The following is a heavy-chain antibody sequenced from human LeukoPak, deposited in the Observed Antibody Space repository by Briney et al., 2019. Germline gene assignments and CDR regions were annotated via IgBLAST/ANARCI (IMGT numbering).Heavy chain of an antibody. J-gene: IGHJ6*03. CDR2: VDHTGST. CDR1: DDSITMYY. Sequence: LVKPSETLSLTCSVSDDSITMYYWTWIRQPPGKGLEWIGYVDHTGSTNFNPSLNGRVSISRDTTKNLFSPRLRSVTAADTAVYFCARGRVSSSTWYSTYYYYFYMDVWGKGTTVTVSS. V-gene: IGHV4-59*01. CDR3: ARGRVSSSTWYSTYYYYFYMDV. D-gene: IGHD1-1*01.